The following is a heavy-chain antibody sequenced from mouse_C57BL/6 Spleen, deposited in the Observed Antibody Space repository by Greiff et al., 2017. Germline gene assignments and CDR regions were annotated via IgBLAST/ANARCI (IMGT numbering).Heavy chain of an antibody. CDR2: ISDGGSYT. J-gene: IGHJ4*01. CDR1: GFTFSSYA. Sequence: EVQLVESGGGLVKPGGSLKLSCAASGFTFSSYAMSWVRQTPEKRLEWVATISDGGSYTYYPDNVKGRFTISRDNAKNNLYLQMSHLKSEDTAMYYCAREADGYSVGAMGYWGQGTSVTVAS. V-gene: IGHV5-4*01. D-gene: IGHD2-3*01. CDR3: AREADGYSVGAMGY.